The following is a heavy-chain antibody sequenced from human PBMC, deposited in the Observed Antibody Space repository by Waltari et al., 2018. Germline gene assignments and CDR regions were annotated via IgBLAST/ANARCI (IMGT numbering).Heavy chain of an antibody. CDR3: ARVGGHSSSWYDY. Sequence: QVQLQESGPGLVKPSETLSLTCTVSGGSISSSSWSWIRQPPGKGLEWIGYIYYSGSTNYNPSLKSRVTISVDTSKNQFSLKLSSVTAADTAVYYCARVGGHSSSWYDYWGQGTLVTVSS. CDR2: IYYSGST. J-gene: IGHJ4*02. V-gene: IGHV4-59*01. CDR1: GGSISSSS. D-gene: IGHD6-13*01.